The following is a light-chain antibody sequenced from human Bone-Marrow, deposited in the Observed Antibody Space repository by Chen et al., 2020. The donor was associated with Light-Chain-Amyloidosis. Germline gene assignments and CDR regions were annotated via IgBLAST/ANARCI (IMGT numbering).Light chain of an antibody. CDR3: QSADSSGTYEVI. J-gene: IGLJ2*01. CDR2: RDN. V-gene: IGLV3-25*03. CDR1: DLPTKY. Sequence: SYELTQPPSVSVSPGQTARITCSGDDLPTKYAYWYQQKPGQAPVLVIHRDNERPSGISERFSGCSSGTTATLNISGVQAEDEADYDCQSADSSGTYEVIFGGGTKLTVL.